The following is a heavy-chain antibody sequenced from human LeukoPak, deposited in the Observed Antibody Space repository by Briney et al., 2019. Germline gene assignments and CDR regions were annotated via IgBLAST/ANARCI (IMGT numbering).Heavy chain of an antibody. CDR3: ARGGSDYYGSGRSWFDP. CDR2: IYYSGST. D-gene: IGHD3-10*01. Sequence: PSQTLSLTCTVSGGSISSGGYYWSWIRQHPGKGLEWIGYIYYSGSTYYNPSLKSRVTISVDTSKNQFSLKLSSVTAADTAVYYCARGGSDYYGSGRSWFDPWGQGTLVTVSS. J-gene: IGHJ5*02. V-gene: IGHV4-31*03. CDR1: GGSISSGGYY.